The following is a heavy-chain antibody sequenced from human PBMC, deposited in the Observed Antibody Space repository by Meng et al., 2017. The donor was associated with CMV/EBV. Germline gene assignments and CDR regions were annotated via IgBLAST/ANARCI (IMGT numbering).Heavy chain of an antibody. Sequence: GESLKISCAASGFTFSSYARSWVRQAPGKGLEWVSAISGSGGSTYYADSVKGRFTISRDNSKNTLYLQMNSLRAEDTAVYYCAKGKGGCSSTSCYTACDYWGQGTLVTVSS. CDR3: AKGKGGCSSTSCYTACDY. V-gene: IGHV3-23*01. D-gene: IGHD2-2*02. CDR1: GFTFSSYA. J-gene: IGHJ4*02. CDR2: ISGSGGST.